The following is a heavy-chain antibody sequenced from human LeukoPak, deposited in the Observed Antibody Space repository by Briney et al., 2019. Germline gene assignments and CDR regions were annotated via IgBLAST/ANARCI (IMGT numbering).Heavy chain of an antibody. CDR3: ARVPEYSSGWYDY. V-gene: IGHV6-1*01. Sequence: SQTPSLTRAISGGNVSSNSAAWKWIRQSPSRGLEWLRRTYYRSKWYNDYAVSVKSRITINPDTSRNQFSLQLNSVTPEDTAVYYCARVPEYSSGWYDYWGQGTLVTVSS. J-gene: IGHJ4*02. CDR2: TYYRSKWYN. D-gene: IGHD6-19*01. CDR1: GGNVSSNSAA.